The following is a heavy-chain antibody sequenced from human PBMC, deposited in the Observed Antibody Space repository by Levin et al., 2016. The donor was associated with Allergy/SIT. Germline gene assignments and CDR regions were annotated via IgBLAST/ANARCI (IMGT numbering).Heavy chain of an antibody. CDR2: ISSSSSYT. CDR3: ASSSGVVPYYFDY. D-gene: IGHD3-22*01. J-gene: IGHJ4*02. Sequence: RQAPGKGLEWVSYISSSSSYTNYADSVKGRFTISRDNAKNSLYLQMNSLRAEDTAVYYCASSSGVVPYYFDYWGQGTLVTVSS. V-gene: IGHV3-11*06.